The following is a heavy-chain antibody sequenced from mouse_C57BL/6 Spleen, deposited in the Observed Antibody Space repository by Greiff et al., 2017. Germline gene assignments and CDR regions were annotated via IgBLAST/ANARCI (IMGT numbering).Heavy chain of an antibody. Sequence: DVQLVESGPGLVKPSQSLSLTCSVTGYSITSGYYWNWIRQFPGNKLEWMGYISYDGSNNYNPSLKNRISITRDTSKNQFFLKLNSVTTEDTATYYCARETVVATGYFDYWGQGTTLTVSS. V-gene: IGHV3-6*01. CDR1: GYSITSGYY. CDR2: ISYDGSN. J-gene: IGHJ2*01. D-gene: IGHD1-1*01. CDR3: ARETVVATGYFDY.